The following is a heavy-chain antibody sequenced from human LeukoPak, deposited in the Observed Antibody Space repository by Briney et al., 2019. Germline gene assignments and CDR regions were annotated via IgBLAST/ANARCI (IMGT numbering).Heavy chain of an antibody. Sequence: GGSLRLSCAASGFTFSDYWMHWVRQAPGKGLVWVSRIASDGSSTSYADSVKGRFTISRDNAKNTLYVQMNSLRAEDTAVYYCARVILGSSWYFDYWGQGTLVTVSS. J-gene: IGHJ4*02. CDR3: ARVILGSSWYFDY. CDR1: GFTFSDYW. D-gene: IGHD6-13*01. V-gene: IGHV3-74*01. CDR2: IASDGSST.